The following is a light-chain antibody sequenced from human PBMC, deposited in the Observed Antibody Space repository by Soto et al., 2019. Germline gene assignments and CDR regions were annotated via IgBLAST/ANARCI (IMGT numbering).Light chain of an antibody. Sequence: DIQMTQSPATLSVSVRDRVTISFMASQTVSSWLAWYQQKPGKAPKLLIFDASTIATGVPARFSGSGSGTEFTLTISSLEPEDFAVYYCQQCSNWPLAFGPGTKVDIK. CDR1: QTVSSW. V-gene: IGKV3-11*01. CDR3: QQCSNWPLA. CDR2: DAS. J-gene: IGKJ3*01.